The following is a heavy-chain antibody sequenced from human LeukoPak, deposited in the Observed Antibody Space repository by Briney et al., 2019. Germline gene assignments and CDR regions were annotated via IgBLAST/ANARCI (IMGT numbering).Heavy chain of an antibody. CDR1: GFTVNSNY. D-gene: IGHD3-22*01. CDR3: AKDYYDSYDY. V-gene: IGHV3-66*01. Sequence: PGGSLRLSCAASGFTVNSNYMSWVPQAPGKGLEWVSVVYSGDRTYYADSVKGRFTISRDDSTNTLYLLMNSLRAEDTAVYYCAKDYYDSYDYWGQGTLVTVSS. CDR2: VYSGDRT. J-gene: IGHJ4*02.